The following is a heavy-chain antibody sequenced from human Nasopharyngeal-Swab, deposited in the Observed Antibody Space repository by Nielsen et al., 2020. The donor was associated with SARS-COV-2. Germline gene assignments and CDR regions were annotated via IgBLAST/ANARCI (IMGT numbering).Heavy chain of an antibody. CDR3: ARGRGRDGYNPLKNYYYYMDV. Sequence: SETLSLTCAVSGGSISSGGYSWSWNRQPPGKGLEWIGYIYHRGSTYYNPSLKSRVTISVDRSKNQFSLNLNSVTAADTAVYYCARGRGRDGYNPLKNYYYYMDVWGKGTTVTVSS. D-gene: IGHD5-24*01. CDR1: GGSISSGGYS. V-gene: IGHV4-30-2*01. CDR2: IYHRGST. J-gene: IGHJ6*03.